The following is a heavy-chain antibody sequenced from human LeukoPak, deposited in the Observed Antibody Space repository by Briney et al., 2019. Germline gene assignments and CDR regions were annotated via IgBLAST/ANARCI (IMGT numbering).Heavy chain of an antibody. V-gene: IGHV3-53*01. CDR3: AKDRWSTYYFDY. CDR1: GFTVSSNY. J-gene: IGHJ4*02. CDR2: IYSGGST. D-gene: IGHD2-8*01. Sequence: AGGSLRLSCAASGFTVSSNYMSWVRQAPGKGLEWVSVIYSGGSTYYADSVKGRFTISRDNSKNTLYLQMNSLRAEDTAVYYCAKDRWSTYYFDYWGQGTLVTVSS.